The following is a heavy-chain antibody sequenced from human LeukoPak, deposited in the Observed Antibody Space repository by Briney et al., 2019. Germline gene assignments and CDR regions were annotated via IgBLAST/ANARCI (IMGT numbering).Heavy chain of an antibody. V-gene: IGHV3-74*01. J-gene: IGHJ4*02. D-gene: IGHD2-8*02. CDR3: ARDSDSCTGGSCSFDY. Sequence: PGGSLRLSCAASGFTFSNYWMHWVRQAPGKGLVWVSRINSDGRSRSYADSVKGRFTISRDNAKSTLYLQMNSLRAEDTAVYYCARDSDSCTGGSCSFDYWGQGTLVTVSS. CDR2: INSDGRSR. CDR1: GFTFSNYW.